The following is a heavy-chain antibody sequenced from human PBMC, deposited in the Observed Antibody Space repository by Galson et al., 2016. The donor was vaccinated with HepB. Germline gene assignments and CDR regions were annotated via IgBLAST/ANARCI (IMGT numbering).Heavy chain of an antibody. CDR2: IYHRGST. V-gene: IGHV4-30-2*01. Sequence: TLSLTCAVSDGSISSGDYSWSWIRQPPGQGLEWIGYIYHRGSTYYNPSLKSRVTISVDKSKNQFSLKLSSVTAADTAVYYCARVRSRGHYFDYWGQGTLVTVSS. J-gene: IGHJ4*02. D-gene: IGHD6-25*01. CDR3: ARVRSRGHYFDY. CDR1: DGSISSGDYS.